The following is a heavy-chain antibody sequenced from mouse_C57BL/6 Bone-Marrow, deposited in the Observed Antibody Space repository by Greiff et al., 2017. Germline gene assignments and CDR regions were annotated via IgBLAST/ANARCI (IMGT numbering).Heavy chain of an antibody. V-gene: IGHV5-17*01. D-gene: IGHD2-3*01. Sequence: DVHLVESGGGLVKPGGSLKLSCAASGFTFSDYGMHWVRQAPEKGLEWVAYISSGGSTIYYADTVKGRFTISRDNAKNTLFLQMTSLRSEDTAMYYCARQGGWLGWFAYWGQGTLVTVSA. CDR2: ISSGGSTI. CDR3: ARQGGWLGWFAY. J-gene: IGHJ3*01. CDR1: GFTFSDYG.